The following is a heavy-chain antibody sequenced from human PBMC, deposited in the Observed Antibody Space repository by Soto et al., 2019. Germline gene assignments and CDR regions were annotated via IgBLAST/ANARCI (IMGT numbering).Heavy chain of an antibody. CDR3: ARGHYFGVFKPRGGYGMDV. V-gene: IGHV4-34*01. CDR2: VHHSGST. D-gene: IGHD3-3*01. CDR1: GASFTGHY. J-gene: IGHJ6*02. Sequence: NPSETLSLTCAVSGASFTGHYWSWIRQPPGKGLEWIGEVHHSGSTSYNPALKSRVTMSVDTSKNHFSLRLASVTAADTATYYCARGHYFGVFKPRGGYGMDVWGQGTTVTVSS.